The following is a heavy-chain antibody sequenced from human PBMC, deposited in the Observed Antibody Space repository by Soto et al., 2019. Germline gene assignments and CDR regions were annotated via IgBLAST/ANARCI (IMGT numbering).Heavy chain of an antibody. J-gene: IGHJ4*02. D-gene: IGHD6-19*01. CDR2: ISWNSGSI. V-gene: IGHV3-9*01. CDR1: GFTFDDYA. Sequence: EVQLVESGGGLVQPGRSLRLSCAASGFTFDDYAMHWVRQAPGKGLEWVSGISWNSGSIGYADSVKGRFTISRDNAKNSLYLQMNSLRAEDTALYYCAKGGTGGSGWRFAYWGQGTLVTVSS. CDR3: AKGGTGGSGWRFAY.